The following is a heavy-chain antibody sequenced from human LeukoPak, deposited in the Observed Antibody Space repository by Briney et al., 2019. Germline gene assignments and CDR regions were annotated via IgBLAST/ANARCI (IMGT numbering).Heavy chain of an antibody. CDR1: GFTFSNYA. D-gene: IGHD3-22*01. J-gene: IGHJ4*02. Sequence: GGSLRLSCAASGFTFSNYAMSWVRQAPGKGLEWVSTLGGRGVLTYYADSVRGRFTVSRDNSKNTFYLQMNSLRAEDTAVYYCARRDVSGYYALDYWGQGFLVTVSS. CDR2: LGGRGVLT. CDR3: ARRDVSGYYALDY. V-gene: IGHV3-23*01.